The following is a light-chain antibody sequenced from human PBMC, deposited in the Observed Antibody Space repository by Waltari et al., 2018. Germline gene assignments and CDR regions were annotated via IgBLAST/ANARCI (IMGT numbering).Light chain of an antibody. CDR2: EVS. CDR1: SSDVGGYNY. Sequence: QPALTQPASVSGSPGQSITIPCTGTSSDVGGYNYVSWYQQHPGKDPKLMIYEVSNRPSGVSNRFSGSKSGNTASLTISGLQAEDEAAYYCSSYTSSSTLVVFGGGTKLTVL. V-gene: IGLV2-14*01. CDR3: SSYTSSSTLVV. J-gene: IGLJ2*01.